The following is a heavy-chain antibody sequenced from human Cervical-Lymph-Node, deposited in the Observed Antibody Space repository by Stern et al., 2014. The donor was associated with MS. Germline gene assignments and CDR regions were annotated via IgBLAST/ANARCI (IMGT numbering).Heavy chain of an antibody. CDR1: GGAVNSGDYY. V-gene: IGHV4-61*02. CDR3: ARDDRGSYFAYDC. J-gene: IGHJ4*02. CDR2: IHNTGTA. Sequence: QLQLQESGPGLVKPSQTLSLTCSVSGGAVNSGDYYWSWIRQSAGKGLEWIGRIHNTGTANYNPSLKTRVSMAVDTSKNQISLKLSSVTAADTALYYCARDDRGSYFAYDCWGQGTLVTVSS. D-gene: IGHD1-26*01.